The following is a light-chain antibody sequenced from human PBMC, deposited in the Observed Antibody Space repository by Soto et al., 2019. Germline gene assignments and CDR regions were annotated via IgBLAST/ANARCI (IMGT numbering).Light chain of an antibody. CDR1: QTVSSNF. Sequence: IVLAKSPARECVYIGEVAAFSCRASQTVSSNFLAWNHHKPGQAPRLVIYGASSRATGIPDRFSGSGSGTDFTLTIGRLEPQVFAVYYCQQYGSFGQGTKVDIK. V-gene: IGKV3-20*01. J-gene: IGKJ1*01. CDR2: GAS. CDR3: QQYGS.